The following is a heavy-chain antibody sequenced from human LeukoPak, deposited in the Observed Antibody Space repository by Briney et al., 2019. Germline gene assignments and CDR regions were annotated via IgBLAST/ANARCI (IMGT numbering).Heavy chain of an antibody. Sequence: ASVKVSCKSSGYTFTSYYMHWVRQAPGQGLEWMGIINPSGGSTSYAQKFQGRVTMTRDTSTSTDYMELSSLRSEDTAVYYCARSAVPSPDIVVVPAAMDFDLWGRGTLVTVSS. D-gene: IGHD2-2*01. V-gene: IGHV1-46*01. J-gene: IGHJ2*01. CDR3: ARSAVPSPDIVVVPAAMDFDL. CDR2: INPSGGST. CDR1: GYTFTSYY.